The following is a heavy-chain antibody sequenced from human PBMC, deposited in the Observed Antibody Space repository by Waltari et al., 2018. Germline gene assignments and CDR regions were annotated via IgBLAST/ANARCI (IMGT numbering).Heavy chain of an antibody. Sequence: EMQLLESGGGLAQPGGYVRLSCAASGFTLTSYHLNWVRQAAGRVLEWGSLMGGSGRRECADSGKGRFTISRDNSKNTVFLQMGSRRAEDTAVEYCAKDEGKRRAPTFGMDVWGRGTTVIVS. CDR1: GFTLTSYH. D-gene: IGHD3-16*01. CDR2: MGGSGRR. CDR3: AKDEGKRRAPTFGMDV. V-gene: IGHV3-23*01. J-gene: IGHJ6*02.